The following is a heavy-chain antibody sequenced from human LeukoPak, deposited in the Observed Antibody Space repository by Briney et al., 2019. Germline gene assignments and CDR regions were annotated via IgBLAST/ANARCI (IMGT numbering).Heavy chain of an antibody. CDR1: GLTSRIYW. CDR3: ARSARDNEYTNIDH. D-gene: IGHD5-24*01. V-gene: IGHV3-7*02. J-gene: IGHJ5*02. Sequence: GGSLTLSCAPSGLTSRIYWMTCVRQASGKGLEWVANMKQDGSEKNYVDSVKGRFTISRDNDKNSLYLQMNSLRAEAPAVYCCARSARDNEYTNIDHWGQGTLVTVSS. CDR2: MKQDGSEK.